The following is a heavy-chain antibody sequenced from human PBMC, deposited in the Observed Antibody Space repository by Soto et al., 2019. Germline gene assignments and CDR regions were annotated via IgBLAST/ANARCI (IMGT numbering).Heavy chain of an antibody. D-gene: IGHD3-3*01. V-gene: IGHV4-59*01. CDR1: GGSISSYY. Sequence: SETLSLTCTVSGGSISSYYWSWIRQPPGKGLEWIGYIYYSGSTNYNPSLKSRVTISVDTSKNQFSLKLSSVTAADTAVYYCARGNYDFWSGHHHFAYWGQGTLVTVSS. CDR3: ARGNYDFWSGHHHFAY. J-gene: IGHJ4*02. CDR2: IYYSGST.